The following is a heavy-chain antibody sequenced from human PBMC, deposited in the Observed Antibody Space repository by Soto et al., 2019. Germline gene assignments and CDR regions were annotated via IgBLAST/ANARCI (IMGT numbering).Heavy chain of an antibody. Sequence: SETLSLTCAVSGYSISIGYYWGWIRQPPGKGLEWIGSIYHSGSTYYIPSLKSRVTISVDTSKYQFSLKLSSVTAADTAVYYCARDPYYDSSAPGDVWGQGTMVTVSS. D-gene: IGHD3-22*01. CDR2: IYHSGST. CDR1: GYSISIGYY. V-gene: IGHV4-38-2*02. CDR3: ARDPYYDSSAPGDV. J-gene: IGHJ6*02.